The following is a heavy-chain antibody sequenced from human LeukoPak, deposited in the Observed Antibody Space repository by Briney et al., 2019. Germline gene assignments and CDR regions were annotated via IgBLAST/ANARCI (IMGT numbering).Heavy chain of an antibody. Sequence: GGSLRLSCAASGFTVSSNYMSWVRQAPGKGLEWVSVIYSGGSTYYAGSVKGRFTISRHNSKNTLYLQMNSLRAEDTAVYYCARESYGDYDGDAFDIWGQGTMVTVSS. J-gene: IGHJ3*02. V-gene: IGHV3-53*04. CDR1: GFTVSSNY. D-gene: IGHD4-17*01. CDR2: IYSGGST. CDR3: ARESYGDYDGDAFDI.